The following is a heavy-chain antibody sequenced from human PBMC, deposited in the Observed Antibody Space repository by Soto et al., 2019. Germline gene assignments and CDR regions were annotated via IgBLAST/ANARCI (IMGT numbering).Heavy chain of an antibody. Sequence: QVQLVQSGAEVKKPGSSVNVSCKASGGTLNNYAMSWVRQAPGQGLEWMGGIIPIFGTTNYAQKVKGRVTIPANESTNSAYMGLSSRTSDDTAINYCAGRGESCGGDCYSHGFFDLWGRGNLVSVTS. CDR2: IIPIFGTT. V-gene: IGHV1-69*01. D-gene: IGHD2-21*02. J-gene: IGHJ2*01. CDR3: AGRGESCGGDCYSHGFFDL. CDR1: GGTLNNYA.